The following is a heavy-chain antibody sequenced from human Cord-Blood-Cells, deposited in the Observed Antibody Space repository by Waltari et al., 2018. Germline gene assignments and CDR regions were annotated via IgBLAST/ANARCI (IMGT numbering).Heavy chain of an antibody. V-gene: IGHV2-5*02. CDR3: AHRLGSGYDAFDI. CDR2: IYWDDDK. D-gene: IGHD3-22*01. CDR1: GFSLSTSGLG. J-gene: IGHJ3*02. Sequence: QITLKETGPTLVKPTQTLTLTSTFSGFSLSTSGLGLGWIRQPPGKALEWLALIYWDDDKRYSPSRKSRLTITKDPCKSQVVRTMTNMDPVDTATYYWAHRLGSGYDAFDIWGQGTMVTVSS.